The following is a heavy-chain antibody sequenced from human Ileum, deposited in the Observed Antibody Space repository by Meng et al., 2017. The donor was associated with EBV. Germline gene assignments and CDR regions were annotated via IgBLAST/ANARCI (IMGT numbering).Heavy chain of an antibody. CDR3: AKGGYYGSGSFDY. CDR1: GFTFSSYG. D-gene: IGHD3-10*01. Sequence: QVRLVDSGGGVVHPGMSLRLSCAASGFTFSSYGMHWVRQAPGKGLEWVALISYDGSNTYYADSVKGRFTISRDNSKNTLYLQMNSLRAEDTAVYYCAKGGYYGSGSFDYWGQGTLVTVSS. J-gene: IGHJ4*02. V-gene: IGHV3-30*18. CDR2: ISYDGSNT.